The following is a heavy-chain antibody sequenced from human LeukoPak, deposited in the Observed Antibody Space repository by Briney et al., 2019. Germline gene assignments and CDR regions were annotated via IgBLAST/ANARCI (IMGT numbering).Heavy chain of an antibody. CDR3: ARDLTATGPMTTVVKGKGMGDAFDI. D-gene: IGHD4-23*01. J-gene: IGHJ3*02. V-gene: IGHV3-30-3*01. CDR2: ISYDGSNK. Sequence: PGGSLRLSCAASGFTFSSYAMHWVRQAPGKGLEWVAVISYDGSNKYYADSVKGRFTISRDNSKNTLYLQMNSLRAEDTAVYYCARDLTATGPMTTVVKGKGMGDAFDIWGQGTMVTVSS. CDR1: GFTFSSYA.